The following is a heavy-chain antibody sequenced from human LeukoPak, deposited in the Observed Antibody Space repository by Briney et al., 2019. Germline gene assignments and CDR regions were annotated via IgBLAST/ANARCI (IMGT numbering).Heavy chain of an antibody. CDR2: IKPKTDGETT. CDR1: GLTFSNAY. V-gene: IGHV3-15*07. J-gene: IGHJ4*02. D-gene: IGHD2-21*01. CDR3: ITPLPYSAQ. Sequence: GGPLRLSFAASGLTFSNAYMNWFGQAPGKGLEWVGRIKPKTDGETTEYAAPVKDRFSISRDDSKSMMYLQMNSLKTEDTAVYYCITPLPYSAQGGQGTLVTVSS.